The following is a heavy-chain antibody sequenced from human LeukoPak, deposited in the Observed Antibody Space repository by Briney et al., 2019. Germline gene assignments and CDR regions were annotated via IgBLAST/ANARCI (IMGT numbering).Heavy chain of an antibody. D-gene: IGHD6-19*01. CDR1: GFTFSSYG. J-gene: IGHJ3*02. CDR3: AKSRIAVAVFDAFDI. V-gene: IGHV3-30*18. CDR2: ISYDGSNK. Sequence: GGSLRLSCAASGFTFSSYGMHWVRQAPGKGLEWVAVISYDGSNKYYADSVRGRFIISRDNSKNTLYLQMNSLRAEDTAVYYCAKSRIAVAVFDAFDIWGQGTMVTVSS.